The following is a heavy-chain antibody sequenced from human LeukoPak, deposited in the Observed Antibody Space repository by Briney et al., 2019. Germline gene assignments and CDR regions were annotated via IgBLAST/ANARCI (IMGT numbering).Heavy chain of an antibody. Sequence: PGRSLRLSCAASGFTFDDYAMHWVRQAPGKGLEWVANLKLDGSETYYVDSVKGRFTISRDNAKNSLYLQMNSLRAEDTAVYYCAREGAASGIYFDYWGQGTLVTVFS. V-gene: IGHV3-7*03. J-gene: IGHJ4*02. CDR3: AREGAASGIYFDY. D-gene: IGHD1-26*01. CDR1: GFTFDDYA. CDR2: LKLDGSET.